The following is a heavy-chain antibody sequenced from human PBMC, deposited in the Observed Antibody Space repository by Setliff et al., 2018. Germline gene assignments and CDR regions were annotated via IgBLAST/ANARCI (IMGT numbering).Heavy chain of an antibody. CDR1: GDPFNAYG. V-gene: IGHV1-69*10. J-gene: IGHJ4*02. D-gene: IGHD4-4*01. CDR3: ARGLSTDTDS. CDR2: IIPVLGMT. Sequence: GASVKVSCKASGDPFNAYGVSWVRQAPGQGLEWMGAIIPVLGMTDYAQKFQGRLTITADQSTTTVFMELSNLRSEDTAVYFCARGLSTDTDSWGQGTLVTVSS.